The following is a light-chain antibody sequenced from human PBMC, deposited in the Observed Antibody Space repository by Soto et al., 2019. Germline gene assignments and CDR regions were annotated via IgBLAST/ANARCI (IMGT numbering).Light chain of an antibody. CDR2: DVS. CDR3: SSYTGSTTLVV. CDR1: SSDVGGYNY. J-gene: IGLJ2*01. V-gene: IGLV2-14*03. Sequence: QSALTQPASVSGSPGQSITISCTGTSSDVGGYNYVSWYQQQPGKAPKLMIYDVSNRPSGVSNRFSGSRSGSTASLTISGLQAADEAHSYCSSYTGSTTLVVFGGGTKLTVL.